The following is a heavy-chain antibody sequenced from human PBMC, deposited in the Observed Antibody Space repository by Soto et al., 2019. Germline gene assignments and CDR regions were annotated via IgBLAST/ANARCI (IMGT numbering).Heavy chain of an antibody. J-gene: IGHJ2*01. D-gene: IGHD2-21*02. V-gene: IGHV3-73*02. CDR1: GFTFSGSA. CDR2: IRSKANNYAT. CDR3: TRHALQYCGGDCYLLPYFDL. Sequence: EVQLVESGGGLVQPGGSLKLSCAASGFTFSGSAIHWVRQASGKGLEWVGRIRSKANNYATAYAASVKGRFTISRDDSKNTAYLQMNSLKTEDTAVYYCTRHALQYCGGDCYLLPYFDLWGRGTLVTVSS.